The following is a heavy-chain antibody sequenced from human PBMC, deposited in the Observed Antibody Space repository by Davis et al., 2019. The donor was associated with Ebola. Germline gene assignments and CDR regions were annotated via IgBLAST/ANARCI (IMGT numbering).Heavy chain of an antibody. CDR1: GYTFTSYD. V-gene: IGHV1-2*02. D-gene: IGHD3-22*01. CDR3: AAPGDSSGYDAFDI. J-gene: IGHJ3*02. CDR2: INPNSGGT. Sequence: ASVTVSCKASGYTFTSYDINWVRQATGQGLAWMGWINPNSGGTNYAQKFQGRVTMTRDTSISTAYMELSRLGSDDTAVYYCAAPGDSSGYDAFDIWGQGTMVTVSS.